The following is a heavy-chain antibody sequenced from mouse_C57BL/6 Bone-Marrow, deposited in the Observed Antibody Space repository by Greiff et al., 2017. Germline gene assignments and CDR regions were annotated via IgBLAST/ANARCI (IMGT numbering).Heavy chain of an antibody. V-gene: IGHV1-81*01. CDR1: GYTFTSYG. CDR2: IYPRSGNT. CDR3: ASKSDGRRYYYAMDY. Sequence: QVQLQQSGAELARPGASVKLSCKASGYTFTSYGISWVKQRTGQGLEWIGEIYPRSGNTYYNEKFKGKATLTADKSSSTAYMELRSLTSEDSAVYFCASKSDGRRYYYAMDYWGQGTSVTVSS. J-gene: IGHJ4*01.